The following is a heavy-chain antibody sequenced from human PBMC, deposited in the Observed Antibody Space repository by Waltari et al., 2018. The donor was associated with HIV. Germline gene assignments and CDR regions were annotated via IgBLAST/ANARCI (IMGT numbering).Heavy chain of an antibody. D-gene: IGHD3-10*01. CDR1: GHTLSELS. CDR2: CDPEDDET. J-gene: IGHJ6*02. V-gene: IGHV1-24*01. CDR3: ATDFSGMVRAYSYYSLDV. Sequence: QVQLVQSGAEVKKPGASVKVSCKVSGHTLSELSMHWVRQVPGKGLEWMGKCDPEDDETIYAQKFQGRVTNTEDTSSDTAYMELSSLTSGDTAVYYCATDFSGMVRAYSYYSLDVWGQGTTVTVSS.